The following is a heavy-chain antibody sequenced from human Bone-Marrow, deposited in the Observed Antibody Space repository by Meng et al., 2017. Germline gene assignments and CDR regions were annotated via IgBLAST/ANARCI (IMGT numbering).Heavy chain of an antibody. D-gene: IGHD4-17*01. V-gene: IGHV3-30*04. Sequence: GESLKISCAASGFTFSSYAMHWVRQAPGKGLEWVAVISYDGSNKYYADSVKSRFTISRDNSKNTLYLQMNSLRAEDTAVYYCARVGLAVTTISKLDYWGQRTLVTVSS. CDR2: ISYDGSNK. CDR3: ARVGLAVTTISKLDY. J-gene: IGHJ4*02. CDR1: GFTFSSYA.